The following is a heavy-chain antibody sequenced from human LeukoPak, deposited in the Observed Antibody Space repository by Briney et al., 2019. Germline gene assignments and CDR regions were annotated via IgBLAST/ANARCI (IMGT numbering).Heavy chain of an antibody. CDR1: GGSFSGYY. CDR3: AVGFGELLFDY. V-gene: IGHV4-34*01. CDR2: INHSGST. J-gene: IGHJ4*02. Sequence: PSETLSLTCAVYGGSFSGYYWSWIRRPPGKGLEWIGEINHSGSTNYNPSLKSRVTISVDTSKNQFSLKLSSVTAADTAVYYCAVGFGELLFDYWGQGTLVTVSS. D-gene: IGHD3-10*01.